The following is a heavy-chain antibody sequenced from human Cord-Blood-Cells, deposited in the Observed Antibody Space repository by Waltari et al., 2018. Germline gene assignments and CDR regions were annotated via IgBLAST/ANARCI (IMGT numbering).Heavy chain of an antibody. D-gene: IGHD2-2*01. Sequence: EVQLVESGGGLVQPGRSLRLSCAASGFTFDDYAMHWVRQAPGKGLEWVSGISWNSGSIGHADSVKGRFTIAGDNAKNALYLQMNSLRGGDTALYYLAKASDTVRVPAAFDQWGQGTLVTLSS. CDR3: AKASDTVRVPAAFDQ. J-gene: IGHJ4*02. CDR2: ISWNSGSI. V-gene: IGHV3-9*01. CDR1: GFTFDDYA.